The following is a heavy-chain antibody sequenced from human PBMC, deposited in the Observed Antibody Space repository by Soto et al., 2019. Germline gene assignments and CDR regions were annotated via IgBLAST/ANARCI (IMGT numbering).Heavy chain of an antibody. J-gene: IGHJ4*02. CDR2: IYYSGST. D-gene: IGHD6-6*01. Sequence: PSETLSLTCTVSGGSISSGGYYWSWIRQHPGKGLEWIGYIYYSGSTYYNPSLKSRVTISVDTSKNQFSLKLSSVTAADTAVYYCARGPEPLRSSSSGHPPMTYFDYWGQGTLVTVSS. CDR1: GGSISSGGYY. V-gene: IGHV4-31*03. CDR3: ARGPEPLRSSSSGHPPMTYFDY.